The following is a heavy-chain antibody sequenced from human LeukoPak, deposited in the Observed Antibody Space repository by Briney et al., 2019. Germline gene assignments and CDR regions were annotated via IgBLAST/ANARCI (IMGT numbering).Heavy chain of an antibody. D-gene: IGHD2-2*01. V-gene: IGHV1-18*01. CDR3: ARGVVPASITNWFDL. J-gene: IGHJ5*02. CDR2: ISAYNGYK. Sequence: ASVKVSCKASGYTFTSYGINWVRQAPGQGLEWMGWISAYNGYKNFAQKFQGRVSMTTDTSTSTAYMELRSLRSDDTAVYYCARGVVPASITNWFDLWGQGTLVTVSS. CDR1: GYTFTSYG.